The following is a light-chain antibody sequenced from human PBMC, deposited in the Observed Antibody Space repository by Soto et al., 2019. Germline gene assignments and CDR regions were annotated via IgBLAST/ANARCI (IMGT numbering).Light chain of an antibody. J-gene: IGKJ1*01. V-gene: IGKV3D-11*02. Sequence: ESVVTQSPVTLSLSPVERATLSCRASQSVSSRLAWYQQKPGQAPRLLIYGASTRATGIPARFSGSGSGTDFTLTISSLEPEDSAIYYCQQRSSWHTFGQGTKVDIK. CDR3: QQRSSWHT. CDR2: GAS. CDR1: QSVSSR.